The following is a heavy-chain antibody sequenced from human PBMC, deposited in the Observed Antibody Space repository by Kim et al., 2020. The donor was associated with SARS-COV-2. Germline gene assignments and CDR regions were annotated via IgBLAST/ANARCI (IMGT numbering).Heavy chain of an antibody. CDR2: T. V-gene: IGHV1-18*01. CDR3: ARGGYSYGVDY. Sequence: TNYAQKLQGRVTMTTDTSTSTAYMELRSLRSDDTAVYYCARGGYSYGVDYWGQGTLVTVSS. D-gene: IGHD5-18*01. J-gene: IGHJ4*02.